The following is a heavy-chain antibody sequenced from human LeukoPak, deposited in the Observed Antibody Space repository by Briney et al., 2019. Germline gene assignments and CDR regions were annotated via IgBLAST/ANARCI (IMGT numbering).Heavy chain of an antibody. CDR1: GFGFNSYA. V-gene: IGHV3-23*01. CDR3: ARRSKYYDFWSGEDAFDI. D-gene: IGHD3-3*01. J-gene: IGHJ3*02. CDR2: VSGSGDST. Sequence: GGSLRLSCAASGFGFNSYAMSWVRQAPGKGLEWVSVVSGSGDSTYYAESVKGRFTISRDDSKNTLYLQMNSLRAEDTAVYYCARRSKYYDFWSGEDAFDIWGQGTMVTVSS.